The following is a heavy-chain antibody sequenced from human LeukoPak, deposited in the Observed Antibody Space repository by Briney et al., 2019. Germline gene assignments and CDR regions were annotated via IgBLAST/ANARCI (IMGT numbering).Heavy chain of an antibody. CDR1: GFTFSSYA. CDR3: ASSSWQRNY. J-gene: IGHJ4*02. CDR2: ISSSGGST. Sequence: GGSLRLSCAASGFTFSSYAMGWVRQTPGKGLEWVSAISSSGGSTYYADSVKGRFTISRDNSKDTLYLQMNSLRAEDTAVYYCASSSWQRNYWGQGTLVTVSS. V-gene: IGHV3-23*01. D-gene: IGHD6-13*01.